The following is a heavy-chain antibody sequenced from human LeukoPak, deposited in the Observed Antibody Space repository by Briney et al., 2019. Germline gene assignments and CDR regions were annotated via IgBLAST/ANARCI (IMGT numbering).Heavy chain of an antibody. J-gene: IGHJ6*02. CDR3: AKDLGGKPYYYYGMDV. V-gene: IGHV3-23*01. CDR1: GFTFSSYA. Sequence: GGSLRLSCAASGFTFSSYAMTWVRQAPGKGLEWVSAISGGGGGTFYADSVKGRFTISRDNSKNTLYLQMNSLSAEGTAVYYCAKDLGGKPYYYYGMDVWGQGTTVTVSS. CDR2: ISGGGGGT.